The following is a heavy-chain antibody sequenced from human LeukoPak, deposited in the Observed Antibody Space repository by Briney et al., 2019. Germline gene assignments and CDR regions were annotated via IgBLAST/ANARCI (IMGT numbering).Heavy chain of an antibody. V-gene: IGHV1-2*02. CDR1: GYTFTGYY. J-gene: IGHJ4*02. CDR3: ARVKWFGELLLDY. D-gene: IGHD3-10*01. CDR2: INPNSGGT. Sequence: ASVKVSCKASGYTFTGYYRHWVRQAPGQGLEWMGWINPNSGGTNYAQKFQGRVTMTRDTSISTAYMELSRLRSDDTAVYYCARVKWFGELLLDYWGQGTLVTVSS.